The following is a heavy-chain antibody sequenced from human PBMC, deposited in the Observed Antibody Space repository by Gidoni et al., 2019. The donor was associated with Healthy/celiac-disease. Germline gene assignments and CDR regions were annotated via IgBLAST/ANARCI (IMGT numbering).Heavy chain of an antibody. J-gene: IGHJ4*02. D-gene: IGHD3-3*01. V-gene: IGHV1-8*01. Sequence: QVQLVQSGAEVKKPGASVKVSCKASGYTFTSYDINWVRQATGQGLEWMGWMNPNRGNTGYAQKFQGRVTMTRNTSISTAYMELSSLRSEDTAVYYCARLRKGYDFWSGYYLLSFDYWGQGTLVTVSS. CDR1: GYTFTSYD. CDR2: MNPNRGNT. CDR3: ARLRKGYDFWSGYYLLSFDY.